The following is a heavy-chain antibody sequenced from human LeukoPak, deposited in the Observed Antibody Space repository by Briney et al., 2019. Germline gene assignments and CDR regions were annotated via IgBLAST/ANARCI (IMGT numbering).Heavy chain of an antibody. CDR3: AKDLEHQFWSGYQY. CDR1: GFTFSSYG. CDR2: ISYDGSNK. Sequence: PGGSLRLSCAASGFTFSSYGMHWVRQAPGKGLEWVAVISYDGSNKYYADSVKGRFTISRDNSKNTLYLQMNSLRAEDTAVYYCAKDLEHQFWSGYQYWGQGTLVTVSS. D-gene: IGHD3-3*01. V-gene: IGHV3-30*18. J-gene: IGHJ1*01.